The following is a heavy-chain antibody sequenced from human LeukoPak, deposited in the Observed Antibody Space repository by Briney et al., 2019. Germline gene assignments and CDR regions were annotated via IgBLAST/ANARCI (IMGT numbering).Heavy chain of an antibody. CDR3: ARHYCSGDSCYSMPYYYMDV. Sequence: ASVKVSCKASGGTFSSYAISWVRQAPGQGLEWMGRISVFNGNTNYAQKLQGRVTMTTHTSTSTAYMELGSLRSDDTAVYYCARHYCSGDSCYSMPYYYMDVWGKGTTVTVSS. V-gene: IGHV1-18*01. CDR1: GGTFSSYA. CDR2: ISVFNGNT. J-gene: IGHJ6*03. D-gene: IGHD2-15*01.